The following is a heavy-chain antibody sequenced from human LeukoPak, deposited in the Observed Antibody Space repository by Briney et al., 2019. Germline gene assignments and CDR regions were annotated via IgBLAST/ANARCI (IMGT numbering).Heavy chain of an antibody. V-gene: IGHV1-18*01. J-gene: IGHJ6*02. Sequence: GASVKVSCKASGYTFTSYGISWVRQAPGQGLEWMGWISAYNGNTNYAQKLQGRVTMTTDTSTSTAYMELSSLRSEDTAVYYCARGVVVPAAMGHYYGMDVWGQGTTVTVSS. D-gene: IGHD2-2*01. CDR3: ARGVVVPAAMGHYYGMDV. CDR1: GYTFTSYG. CDR2: ISAYNGNT.